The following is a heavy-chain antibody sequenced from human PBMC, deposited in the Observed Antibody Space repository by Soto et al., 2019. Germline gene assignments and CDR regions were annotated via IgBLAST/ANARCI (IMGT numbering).Heavy chain of an antibody. J-gene: IGHJ6*02. CDR1: GGSISSGDYY. CDR2: IYYSGST. V-gene: IGHV4-30-4*01. CDR3: ARVVGTIFGVAYYYYYGMDV. Sequence: QVQLQESGPGLVKPSQTLSLTCTVSGGSISSGDYYWSWIRQPPGKGLEWIGYIYYSGSTYYNPSLKSRVTISVDTSKNQFSLKLSSVTAADTAVYYCARVVGTIFGVAYYYYYGMDVWGQGTTVTVSS. D-gene: IGHD3-3*01.